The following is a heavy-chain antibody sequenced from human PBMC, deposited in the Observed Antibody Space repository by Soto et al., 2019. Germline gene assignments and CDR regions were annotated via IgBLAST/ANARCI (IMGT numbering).Heavy chain of an antibody. CDR2: IIPIFGTA. CDR1: GGTFSSYA. CDR3: ARRVYCSSTSCYIGMDV. Sequence: SVKVSCKASGGTFSSYAISWVRQAPGQGLEWMGGIIPIFGTANYAQKFQGRVTITADESTSTAYMELSSLRSEDTAVYYCARRVYCSSTSCYIGMDVWGQGTTVTVSS. D-gene: IGHD2-2*02. V-gene: IGHV1-69*13. J-gene: IGHJ6*02.